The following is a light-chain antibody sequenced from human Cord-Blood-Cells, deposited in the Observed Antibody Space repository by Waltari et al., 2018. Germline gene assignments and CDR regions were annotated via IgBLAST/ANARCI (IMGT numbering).Light chain of an antibody. CDR2: DVS. Sequence: QSALTQPASVSGSPGQSITISCTGTSSDVGGYNYASWYQQHPGKAPKLIIYDVSKRPSGVSNRFSGSKSGNTASLTISGLQAEDEADYYCSSYTSSSTLFGGGTKLTVL. V-gene: IGLV2-14*03. CDR3: SSYTSSSTL. J-gene: IGLJ2*01. CDR1: SSDVGGYNY.